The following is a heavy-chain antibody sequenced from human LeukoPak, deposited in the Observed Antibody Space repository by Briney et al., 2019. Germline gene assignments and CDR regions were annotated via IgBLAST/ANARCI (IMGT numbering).Heavy chain of an antibody. CDR2: IHHSGST. D-gene: IGHD1-26*01. CDR3: ARGPTGGDPLHYFDY. CDR1: GGSFSGYY. V-gene: IGHV4-34*01. J-gene: IGHJ4*02. Sequence: PSETLSLTCAVYGGSFSGYYWSWIRQPPGKRLEWIGEIHHSGSTSYNPSLKSRVTISVDTSKNQFSLKLSSVTAADTAVYYCARGPTGGDPLHYFDYWGQGTLVTVSS.